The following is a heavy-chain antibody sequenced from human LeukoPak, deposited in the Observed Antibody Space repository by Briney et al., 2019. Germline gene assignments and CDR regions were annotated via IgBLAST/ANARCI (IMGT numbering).Heavy chain of an antibody. J-gene: IGHJ3*02. CDR1: GFTFSTYG. CDR3: ARDRKIVVGGEYAFDI. D-gene: IGHD3-22*01. CDR2: IWYDGSKK. Sequence: PGGSLRLSCAASGFTFSTYGMHWVRQAPGKGLEWVAVIWYDGSKKYYADSVKDRFTISRDNAKNTLYLQMNSLRAEDTAVYYCARDRKIVVGGEYAFDIWGQGTMVTVSS. V-gene: IGHV3-33*01.